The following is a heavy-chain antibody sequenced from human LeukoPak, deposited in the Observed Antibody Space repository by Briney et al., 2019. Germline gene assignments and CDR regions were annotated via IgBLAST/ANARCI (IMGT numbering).Heavy chain of an antibody. Sequence: ASVKVSCKASGYTFTSYAMNWVRQAPGQGLEWMGWINTNTGNPTYAQGFTGRFVFSLDTSASTAYLQISSLKAEDTAVYYCARVPLWFGDYYMDVWGKGTTVTVSS. CDR3: ARVPLWFGDYYMDV. J-gene: IGHJ6*03. V-gene: IGHV7-4-1*02. CDR2: INTNTGNP. D-gene: IGHD3-10*01. CDR1: GYTFTSYA.